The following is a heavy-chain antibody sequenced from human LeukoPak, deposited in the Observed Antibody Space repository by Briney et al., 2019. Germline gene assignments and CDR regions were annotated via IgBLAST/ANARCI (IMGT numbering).Heavy chain of an antibody. CDR3: ARDRYGAHYYYYYLDV. V-gene: IGHV1-46*01. D-gene: IGHD4-17*01. CDR1: GYTLTSHY. J-gene: IGHJ6*03. Sequence: GASVKVSCKASGYTLTSHYMHWVRQAPGQGPEWMGIINPSGGRATYAQKFQGRVNMTTDTPTSTVYMELSSLRSEDTAVYYCARDRYGAHYYYYYLDVWGKGTTVTVSS. CDR2: INPSGGRA.